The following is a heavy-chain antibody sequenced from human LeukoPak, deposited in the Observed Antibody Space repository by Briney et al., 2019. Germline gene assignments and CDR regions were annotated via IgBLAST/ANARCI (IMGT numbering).Heavy chain of an antibody. CDR3: AKDLDGAVVAGIYYYYYGMDV. V-gene: IGHV3-30*18. Sequence: PGRSLRLSCAASGFTFSSYGMHWVRQAPGKGLEWVAVISYDGSNKYYADSVKGRFTISRDNSKNTLYLQMNSLRAEDTAVYYCAKDLDGAVVAGIYYYYYGMDVWGKGTTVTVSS. CDR2: ISYDGSNK. J-gene: IGHJ6*04. D-gene: IGHD6-19*01. CDR1: GFTFSSYG.